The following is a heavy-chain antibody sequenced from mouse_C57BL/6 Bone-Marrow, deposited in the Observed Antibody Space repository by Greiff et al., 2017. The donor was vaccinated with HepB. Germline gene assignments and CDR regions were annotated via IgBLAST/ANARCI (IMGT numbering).Heavy chain of an antibody. CDR2: IDPSDSET. CDR1: GYTFTSYW. D-gene: IGHD2-5*01. CDR3: ARSDSNPTWFAY. Sequence: QVQLQQPGAELVRPGSSVKLSCKASGYTFTSYWMHWVKQRPIQGLEWIGNIDPSDSETHYNQKFKDKATLTVDKSSSTVYMKLCSLTSEGSAVYTCARSDSNPTWFAYWGRGTLVTVSA. V-gene: IGHV1-52*01. J-gene: IGHJ3*01.